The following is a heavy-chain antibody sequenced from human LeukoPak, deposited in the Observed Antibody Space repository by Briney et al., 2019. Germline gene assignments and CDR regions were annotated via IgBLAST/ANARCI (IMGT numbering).Heavy chain of an antibody. CDR3: AREVSSGSYYDY. CDR2: ISSNGGST. CDR1: GFTFSSYA. V-gene: IGHV3-64*01. J-gene: IGHJ4*02. D-gene: IGHD1-26*01. Sequence: PGGSLRLSCAASGFTFSSYAMHWVRQAPGKGLEYVSAISSNGGSTYYANSVKGRFTISRDNSKNTLYLQMGSLRAEDMAVYHCAREVSSGSYYDYWGQGTLVTVSS.